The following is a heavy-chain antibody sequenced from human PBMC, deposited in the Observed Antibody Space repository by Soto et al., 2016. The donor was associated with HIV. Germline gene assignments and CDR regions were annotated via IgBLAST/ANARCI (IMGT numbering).Heavy chain of an antibody. D-gene: IGHD6-19*01. CDR1: GFTFTSYY. CDR2: INPSGGST. CDR3: ASSLGWWAFHY. J-gene: IGHJ4*02. V-gene: IGHV1-46*01. Sequence: QVQLVQSGAEVKKPGASVKVSCKASGFTFTSYYMHWVRQAPGQGLEWMGIINPSGGSTSYAQKFQGRVTMTRDTSISTAYMELSTLTSDDTAIYYCASSLGWWAFHYWGQGTPVTVSS.